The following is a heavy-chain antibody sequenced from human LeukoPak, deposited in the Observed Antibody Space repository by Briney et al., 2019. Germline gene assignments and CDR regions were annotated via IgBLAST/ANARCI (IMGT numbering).Heavy chain of an antibody. V-gene: IGHV4-39*02. CDR1: GGSISSSSYY. J-gene: IGHJ4*02. CDR3: QTEAPFAKTFDY. D-gene: IGHD2/OR15-2a*01. CDR2: IYYSGST. Sequence: SETLSPTCTVSGGSISSSSYYWGWIRQPPGKGLEWIGSIYYSGSTYYNPSLKSRVTISVDTSKNQFSLKLSSVTAADTAVYYCQTEAPFAKTFDYWGQGTLVTVSS.